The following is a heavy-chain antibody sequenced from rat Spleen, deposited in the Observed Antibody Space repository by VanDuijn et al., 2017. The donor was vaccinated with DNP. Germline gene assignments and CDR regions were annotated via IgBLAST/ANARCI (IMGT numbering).Heavy chain of an antibody. D-gene: IGHD1-6*01. CDR2: IWTGGTT. CDR1: GFSLTSYH. CDR3: ARTLYGDVYYGLWDY. J-gene: IGHJ2*01. V-gene: IGHV2-43*01. Sequence: QVLLKESGPGLVQPSQTLSLTCTVSGFSLTSYHVSWVRQPPGKGLEWMGIIWTGGTTAYNSLFKSRLSFTRDTSKSQVFLKMNSLQTEDTAMYFCARTLYGDVYYGLWDYWGQGVMVTVSS.